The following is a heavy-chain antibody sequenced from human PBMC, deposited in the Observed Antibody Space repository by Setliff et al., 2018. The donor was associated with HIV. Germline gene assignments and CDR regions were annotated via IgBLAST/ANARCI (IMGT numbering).Heavy chain of an antibody. CDR3: AGPRGDEAFDI. CDR1: GDTSSTYA. J-gene: IGHJ3*02. Sequence: SVKVSCKASGDTSSTYAINWVRQAPGQGLEWMGQFTPILDITNYAQKFQGRVTITADKSTNTMYMEMTSLTSEDTAVYYCAGPRGDEAFDIWGQGTMVTVSS. CDR2: FTPILDIT. V-gene: IGHV1-69*10. D-gene: IGHD3-10*01.